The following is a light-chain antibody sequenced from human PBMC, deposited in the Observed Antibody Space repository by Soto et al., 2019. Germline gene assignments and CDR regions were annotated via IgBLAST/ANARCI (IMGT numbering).Light chain of an antibody. Sequence: QSALTQPPSVSGSPGQSITISCSGTSRDIGAYNLVSWYQQPPGKAPKLLIYEVRNRPSGISYRFSGSKSGTAASLTISGLLPEDEGDYYCSAYTARSSVVFGGGTKVTVL. CDR2: EVR. V-gene: IGLV2-14*01. CDR1: SRDIGAYNL. J-gene: IGLJ2*01. CDR3: SAYTARSSVV.